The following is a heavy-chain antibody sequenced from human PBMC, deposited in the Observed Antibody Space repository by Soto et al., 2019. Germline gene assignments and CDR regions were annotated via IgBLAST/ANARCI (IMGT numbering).Heavy chain of an antibody. J-gene: IGHJ5*02. D-gene: IGHD2-15*01. V-gene: IGHV1-69*01. Sequence: QVQLVQSGAEVKKPGSSLKVSCKASGGTFNSFAFSWVRQAPGQGLEWMGGITPIVGTVNYAQKFQGRVTITADESTSTAHMELSSLRYEDTAVYYCARGHCIGGSCYSVMWWFDPWGQGTLVTVSS. CDR3: ARGHCIGGSCYSVMWWFDP. CDR1: GGTFNSFA. CDR2: ITPIVGTV.